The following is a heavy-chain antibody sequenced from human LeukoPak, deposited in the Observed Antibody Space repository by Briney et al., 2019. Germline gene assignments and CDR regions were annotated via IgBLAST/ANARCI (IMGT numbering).Heavy chain of an antibody. CDR3: ARDMRVATIGMVDY. CDR1: GYTFTGYY. V-gene: IGHV1-2*02. CDR2: INPNSGGT. J-gene: IGHJ4*02. Sequence: ASVKVSCKASGYTFTGYYMHWVRQAPGQGLEWMGWINPNSGGTNYAQKFQGRVTMTRDTSISTAYMELSGLRSDDTAVYYCARDMRVATIGMVDYWGQGTLVTVSS. D-gene: IGHD5-12*01.